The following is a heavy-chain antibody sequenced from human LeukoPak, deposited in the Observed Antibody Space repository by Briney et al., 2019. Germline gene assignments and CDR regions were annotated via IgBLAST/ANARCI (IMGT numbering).Heavy chain of an antibody. CDR3: VGGLDTAMALDY. CDR2: IYSGGST. D-gene: IGHD5-18*01. Sequence: GGSLRLSCAASGFTVSSNYMSWVRQAPGKGLEWVSVIYSGGSTYYADSVKGRFAISRDNSKNTLYLQMNSLRAEDTAVYYCVGGLDTAMALDYWGQGTLVTVSS. V-gene: IGHV3-66*01. CDR1: GFTVSSNY. J-gene: IGHJ4*02.